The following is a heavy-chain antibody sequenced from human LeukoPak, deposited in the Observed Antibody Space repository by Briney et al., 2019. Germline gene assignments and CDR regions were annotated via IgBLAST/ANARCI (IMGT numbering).Heavy chain of an antibody. J-gene: IGHJ4*02. Sequence: GASVKVSCKASGGTFSYCTISWVRQAPGQGLEWMGRIIPIFGTADYAQKFQGRVSMTTDESTSTAYMELSSLRSEDTAVYYCAREPVPRSSGLDYWGQGTLVTVSS. CDR2: IIPIFGTA. CDR1: GGTFSYCT. CDR3: AREPVPRSSGLDY. V-gene: IGHV1-69*05. D-gene: IGHD3-22*01.